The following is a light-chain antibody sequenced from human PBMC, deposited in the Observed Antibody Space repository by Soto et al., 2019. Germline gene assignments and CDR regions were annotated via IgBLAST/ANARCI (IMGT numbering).Light chain of an antibody. Sequence: VLTQSPATLSVSPGERATLSCWASQRFNSLLAWYQQKPCQPPRLLIYGASTRATDTPARVSGSGSGTEFALTISSLQSEDFAVYYCQQYNKWPITFGQGTRLEIK. CDR3: QQYNKWPIT. V-gene: IGKV3-15*01. CDR2: GAS. J-gene: IGKJ5*01. CDR1: QRFNSL.